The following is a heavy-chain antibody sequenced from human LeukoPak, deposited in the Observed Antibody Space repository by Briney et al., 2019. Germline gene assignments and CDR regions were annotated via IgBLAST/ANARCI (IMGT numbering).Heavy chain of an antibody. D-gene: IGHD3-10*01. CDR1: GFTFSSYE. V-gene: IGHV3-48*03. Sequence: PGGSPRLSCAASGFTFSSYEMNWVRQAPGKGLEWVSYISSSGSTIYYADSVKGRFTNSRDNAKNSLYLQMNSLRAEDTAVYYCARGARGYFDYWGQGTLVTVSS. CDR2: ISSSGSTI. J-gene: IGHJ4*02. CDR3: ARGARGYFDY.